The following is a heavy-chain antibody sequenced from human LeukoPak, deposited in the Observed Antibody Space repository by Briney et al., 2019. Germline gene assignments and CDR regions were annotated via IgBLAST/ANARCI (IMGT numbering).Heavy chain of an antibody. CDR2: IKSKTDGGTI. Sequence: GGSLRLSCATSGITFNNAWMSWVRQAPGKGLEWVGRIKSKTDGGTIDYAGPVKGRFTILRADSRVMLYLQLNSLKIEDTAVYYCTPDRGIGVRPVFDSWGQGTLVTVSS. CDR3: TPDRGIGVRPVFDS. V-gene: IGHV3-15*01. J-gene: IGHJ4*02. D-gene: IGHD6-6*01. CDR1: GITFNNAW.